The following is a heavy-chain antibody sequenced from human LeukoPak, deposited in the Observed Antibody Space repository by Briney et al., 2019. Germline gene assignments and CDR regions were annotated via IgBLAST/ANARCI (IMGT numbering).Heavy chain of an antibody. D-gene: IGHD7-27*01. CDR2: INPNSGGT. Sequence: ASVKVSCKVSGYIFTGYFLHWVRRAPGQGLEWMGGINPNSGGTNYAQKFQGRVTMTRDTSISTAYMELSRLRSDDTAVYYCARDGDAGAFDIWGQGTMVTVSS. J-gene: IGHJ3*02. CDR1: GYIFTGYF. CDR3: ARDGDAGAFDI. V-gene: IGHV1-2*02.